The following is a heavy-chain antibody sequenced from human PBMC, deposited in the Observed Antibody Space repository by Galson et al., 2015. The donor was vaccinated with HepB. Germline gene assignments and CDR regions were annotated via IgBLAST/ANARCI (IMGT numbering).Heavy chain of an antibody. CDR1: GDSVSSNSAA. V-gene: IGHV6-1*01. D-gene: IGHD3-3*01. Sequence: CAISGDSVSSNSAAWNWMRQSPSRGLEWLGRTYYRSKWYTDYAPSVKSRITINPDTSKNQFSLKLSSVTAADTAVYYCASDVLRFLEWSRGDAFDIWGQGTMVTVSS. CDR3: ASDVLRFLEWSRGDAFDI. CDR2: TYYRSKWYT. J-gene: IGHJ3*02.